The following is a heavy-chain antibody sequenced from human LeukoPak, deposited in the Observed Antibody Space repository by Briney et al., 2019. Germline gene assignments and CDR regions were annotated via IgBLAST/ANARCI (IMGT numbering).Heavy chain of an antibody. CDR2: IYYSGST. CDR3: ARGSGSYQGAWFDP. J-gene: IGHJ5*02. D-gene: IGHD1-26*01. CDR1: GGSISSYY. V-gene: IGHV4-59*01. Sequence: SETLSRTCTVSGGSISSYYWSWIRQPPGKGLEWIGYIYYSGSTNYNPSLKSRVTISVDTSKNQFSLKLSSVTAADTAVYYCARGSGSYQGAWFDPWGQGTLVTVSS.